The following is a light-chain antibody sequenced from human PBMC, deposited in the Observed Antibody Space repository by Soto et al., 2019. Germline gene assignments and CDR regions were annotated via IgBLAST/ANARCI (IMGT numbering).Light chain of an antibody. V-gene: IGKV1-39*01. CDR3: QQSYS. Sequence: DLQMTQSPSSLSASVGDRVTITCRASQSISSYLNWYQQKPGKAPKLLIYAASSLQSGVPSRFSGSGSGTDFTLTISSLQPEDFATYYCQQSYSFGQGTKVEIK. J-gene: IGKJ1*01. CDR2: AAS. CDR1: QSISSY.